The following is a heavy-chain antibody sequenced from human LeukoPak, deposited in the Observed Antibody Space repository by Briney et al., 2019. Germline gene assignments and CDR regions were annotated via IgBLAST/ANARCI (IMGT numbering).Heavy chain of an antibody. V-gene: IGHV1-24*01. Sequence: ASVKVSCKVSGYTLTELSMHWVRQAPGKGLEWMGGFDPEDGETIYAQKFQGRVTMTEDTSTDTAYMELSSLRSEDTAVYYCATKPYYYYYMDVWGKGTTVTVPS. CDR2: FDPEDGET. CDR3: ATKPYYYYYMDV. J-gene: IGHJ6*03. CDR1: GYTLTELS.